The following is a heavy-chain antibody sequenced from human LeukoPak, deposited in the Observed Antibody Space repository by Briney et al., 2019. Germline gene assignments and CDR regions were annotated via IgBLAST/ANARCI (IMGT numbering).Heavy chain of an antibody. J-gene: IGHJ4*02. CDR3: ATDRLFHNY. CDR1: GFTFKDAW. Sequence: GGSLRLSCAASGFTFKDAWMAWDRQAPGKGLEWIGRIRNEVDGATTSYATSVKGRFNISRDDSRNTLYLQMQSLKSEDTALYYCATDRLFHNYWGQGTLVTVSS. V-gene: IGHV3-15*01. D-gene: IGHD2-21*01. CDR2: IRNEVDGATT.